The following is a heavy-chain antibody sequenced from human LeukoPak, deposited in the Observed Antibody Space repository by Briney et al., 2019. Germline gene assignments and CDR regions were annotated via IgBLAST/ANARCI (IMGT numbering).Heavy chain of an antibody. J-gene: IGHJ6*02. D-gene: IGHD1-1*01. V-gene: IGHV3-23*01. CDR2: ISGSGGNT. Sequence: GASVKVSCKASGGTFSSYAISWVRQAPGKGLEWVSGISGSGGNTYYADSVKGRFTISRDNSKNTLNLQMSSLRAEDTAVYYCAKTWNHYYYYNMDVWGQGTTVTVSS. CDR1: GGTFSSYA. CDR3: AKTWNHYYYYNMDV.